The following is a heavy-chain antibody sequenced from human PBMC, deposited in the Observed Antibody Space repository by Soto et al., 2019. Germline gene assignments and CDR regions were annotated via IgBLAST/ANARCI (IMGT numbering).Heavy chain of an antibody. CDR2: ISWNSGSI. J-gene: IGHJ3*02. D-gene: IGHD4-17*01. V-gene: IGHV3-9*01. CDR1: GFTFDDYA. CDR3: AKDYGGNSKSSDAFDI. Sequence: PGGSLRLSCAASGFTFDDYAMHWVRQAPGKGLEWVSGISWNSGSIGYADSVKGRFTISRDNAKNSLYLQMNSLRAEDTALYYCAKDYGGNSKSSDAFDIWGQGTMVTVSS.